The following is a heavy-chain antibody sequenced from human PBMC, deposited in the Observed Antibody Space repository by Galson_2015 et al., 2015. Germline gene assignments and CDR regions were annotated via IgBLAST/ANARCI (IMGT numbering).Heavy chain of an antibody. V-gene: IGHV1-69*06. Sequence: SVKVSCKASGYTFTSYAMHWVRQAPGQRLEWMGGIIPIFGTANYAQKFQGRVTITADKSTSTAYMELSSLRSEDTAVYYCATQVDIVATFFDYWGQGTLVTVSS. CDR3: ATQVDIVATFFDY. J-gene: IGHJ4*02. CDR2: IIPIFGTA. CDR1: GYTFTSYA. D-gene: IGHD5-12*01.